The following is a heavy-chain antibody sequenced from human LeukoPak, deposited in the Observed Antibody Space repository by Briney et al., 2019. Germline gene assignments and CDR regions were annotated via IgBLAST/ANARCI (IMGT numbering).Heavy chain of an antibody. J-gene: IGHJ4*02. CDR1: GFTFSNHF. CDR2: IDINGGTT. D-gene: IGHD1-26*01. V-gene: IGHV3-64*04. Sequence: GGSLRLSCSTSGFTFSNHFMHWVRQAPGKGLEYVSSIDINGGTTFYADSVKGRFTISRDNSRNTLYLQMNSLRGDDTAVYYCAKDVGKWESLHFFDYWGQGTLVTVSS. CDR3: AKDVGKWESLHFFDY.